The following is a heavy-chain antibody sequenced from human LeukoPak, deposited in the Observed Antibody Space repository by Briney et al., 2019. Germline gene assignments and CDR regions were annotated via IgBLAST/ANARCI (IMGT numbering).Heavy chain of an antibody. V-gene: IGHV3-23*01. CDR3: AIGPGGLFDY. J-gene: IGHJ4*02. Sequence: PGGSLRLSCATSGFSFSSYAMSWVRQAPGKGLEWVSAMSSSDDGKYYAASVRSRFTISRDNSKNTLYLQMNSLRAEDTAVYYCAIGPGGLFDYWGQGTLVTVSS. D-gene: IGHD4-23*01. CDR1: GFSFSSYA. CDR2: MSSSDDGK.